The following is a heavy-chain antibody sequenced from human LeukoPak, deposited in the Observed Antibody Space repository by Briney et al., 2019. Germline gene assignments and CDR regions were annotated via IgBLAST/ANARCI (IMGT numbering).Heavy chain of an antibody. CDR1: GGSISSYY. Sequence: SETLSLTCTVSGGSISSYYWSWIRQPAEKGLEWIGRINTSGSTKYNPSLKSRVTMSVDASKNQFSLNLNSVTAADTAVYYCARASYYESSNNIAFDIWGQGTMVTVSS. J-gene: IGHJ3*02. CDR2: INTSGST. D-gene: IGHD3-22*01. CDR3: ARASYYESSNNIAFDI. V-gene: IGHV4-4*07.